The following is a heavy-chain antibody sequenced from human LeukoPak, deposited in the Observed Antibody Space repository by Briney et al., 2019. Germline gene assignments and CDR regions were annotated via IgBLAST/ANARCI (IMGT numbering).Heavy chain of an antibody. CDR1: GGSISSGGYS. Sequence: SQTLSLTCAVSGGSISSGGYSWSWIRQPPGKGLEWIGYIYHSGSTYYNPSLKSRVTISVDTSKNQFSLKLSSVTAADTAVYYCASQYCSGGSCYLDYWGQGTLVTVSS. CDR3: ASQYCSGGSCYLDY. J-gene: IGHJ4*02. D-gene: IGHD2-15*01. V-gene: IGHV4-30-2*01. CDR2: IYHSGST.